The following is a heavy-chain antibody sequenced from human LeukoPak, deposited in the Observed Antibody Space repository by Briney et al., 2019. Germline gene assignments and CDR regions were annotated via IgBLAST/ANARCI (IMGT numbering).Heavy chain of an antibody. CDR3: ARDWVVAATSDYYYGMDV. V-gene: IGHV3-23*01. D-gene: IGHD2-15*01. Sequence: PGGSLRLSCAASGFIFSNYGMNWVRQAPGKGLEWVAAISASGSATSYADSVRGRFTISRDNSKSTTYLQMNSLRAEDTAVYYCARDWVVAATSDYYYGMDVWGQGTTVTVSS. CDR2: ISASGSAT. CDR1: GFIFSNYG. J-gene: IGHJ6*02.